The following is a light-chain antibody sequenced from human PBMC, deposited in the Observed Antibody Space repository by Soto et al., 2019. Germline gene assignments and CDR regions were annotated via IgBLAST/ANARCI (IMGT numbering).Light chain of an antibody. Sequence: QSVRSHPASVSWSPGHSITISCTGTSSDVGGYDYVSWYQQHPGKAPKLIIYEVSNRPSGISNRFSGSKSGNTASLTISGLQAEEEADYYCTSYTSSSARVFGTGTKVTVL. CDR1: SSDVGGYDY. J-gene: IGLJ1*01. V-gene: IGLV2-14*01. CDR2: EVS. CDR3: TSYTSSSARV.